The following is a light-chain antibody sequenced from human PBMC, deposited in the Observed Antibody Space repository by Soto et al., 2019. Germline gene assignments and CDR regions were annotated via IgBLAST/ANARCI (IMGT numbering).Light chain of an antibody. CDR2: EVF. Sequence: DIVMTQSPLSLSVTPGQPASISCKSSQRLLNSGGKTYFYWYLQKPGQPPQLLIYEVFNRFSGVPDRVSGSGSGTDFTLNISRVEAEDVGFYYCLQTTQFPWTFGQGTKVEIK. CDR3: LQTTQFPWT. J-gene: IGKJ1*01. V-gene: IGKV2D-29*01. CDR1: QRLLNSGGKTY.